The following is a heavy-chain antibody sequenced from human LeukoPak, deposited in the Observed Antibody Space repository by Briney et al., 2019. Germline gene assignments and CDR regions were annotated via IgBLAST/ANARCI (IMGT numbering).Heavy chain of an antibody. J-gene: IGHJ4*02. V-gene: IGHV3-7*03. Sequence: PGGSLRLSCGTSGFTFISYGMHWVRRPPGKGLEWVAIIKEDGREKYYVDSVKGRFTISRDNAKNSLHLQMNSLRVEDTAVYFCAWSPTVFGIISHFDYWGQGTLVTVSS. D-gene: IGHD3-3*01. CDR2: IKEDGREK. CDR1: GFTFISYG. CDR3: AWSPTVFGIISHFDY.